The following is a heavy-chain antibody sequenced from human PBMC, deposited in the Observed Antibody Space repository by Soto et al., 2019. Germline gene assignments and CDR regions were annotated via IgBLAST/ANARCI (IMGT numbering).Heavy chain of an antibody. CDR1: GGSISSSNW. J-gene: IGHJ4*02. V-gene: IGHV4-4*02. CDR2: IYHSGNT. CDR3: ARVKIWGGSCYPIDY. Sequence: QVQLKESGPGLVKPSGTMSLTCAVSGGSISSSNWWSWDRPPPGKGLEWIGEIYHSGNTNYNPSLKRRVTISVDKSKNQFSLKLSSVTAADTAVYYCARVKIWGGSCYPIDYWGQGTLVTVSS. D-gene: IGHD2-15*01.